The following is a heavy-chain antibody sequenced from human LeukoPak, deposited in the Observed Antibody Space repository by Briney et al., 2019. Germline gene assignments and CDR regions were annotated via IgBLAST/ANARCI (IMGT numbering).Heavy chain of an antibody. D-gene: IGHD5-18*01. CDR1: GFTFSSYE. J-gene: IGHJ4*02. V-gene: IGHV3-48*03. CDR2: ISSSGSTI. CDR3: ARDLGGYSYFDY. Sequence: GGSLRLSCAASGFTFSSYEMNWVRQAPGKGLEWVSYISSSGSTIYYADSAKGRFTISRDNAKNSLYLQMNSLRAEDTAVYYCARDLGGYSYFDYWGQGTLVTVSS.